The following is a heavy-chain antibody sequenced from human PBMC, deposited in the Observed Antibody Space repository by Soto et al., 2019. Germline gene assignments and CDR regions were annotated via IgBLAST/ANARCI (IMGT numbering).Heavy chain of an antibody. CDR2: IYYSGST. V-gene: IGHV4-39*07. CDR3: ARGNDYGDYYFDY. Sequence: PSETLSLTCTVSGGSISSSSNYWGWIRQPPGKGLEWIGSIYYSGSTYYNPSLKSRVTVSVDTSKNQFSLKLSSVTAADTAVYYCARGNDYGDYYFDYWGQGTLVTVSS. CDR1: GGSISSSSNY. D-gene: IGHD4-17*01. J-gene: IGHJ4*02.